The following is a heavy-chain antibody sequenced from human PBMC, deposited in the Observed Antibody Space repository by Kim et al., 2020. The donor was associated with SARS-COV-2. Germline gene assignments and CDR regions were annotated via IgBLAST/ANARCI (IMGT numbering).Heavy chain of an antibody. CDR1: GYTFSSYY. V-gene: IGHV1-46*01. Sequence: ASVKVSCKASGYTFSSYYIHWVRQGPGKGLEWMGVINPVPGTASYAQKFQGRVTMTRDTSTSTAYMELSSLRSDDTGVFFCARGTTITYVMDVWGQGTTVTVAS. CDR2: INPVPGTA. J-gene: IGHJ6*02. CDR3: ARGTTITYVMDV. D-gene: IGHD1-1*01.